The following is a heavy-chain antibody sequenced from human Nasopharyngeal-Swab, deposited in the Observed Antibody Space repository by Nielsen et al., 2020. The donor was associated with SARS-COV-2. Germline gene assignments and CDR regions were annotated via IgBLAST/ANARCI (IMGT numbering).Heavy chain of an antibody. V-gene: IGHV6-1*01. CDR2: TLYRSKWYN. J-gene: IGHJ4*02. CDR1: GDRVSSHSAG. Sequence: SQTPSLTCAISGDRVSSHSAGWNSIRQPPSRGLEWLGRTLYRSKWYNDYAESVKSRIAVNPDTSKNQFSLQLNSVTPEDTAVYYCARGRDFSFDSWGQGTLVTASS. D-gene: IGHD3-3*01. CDR3: ARGRDFSFDS.